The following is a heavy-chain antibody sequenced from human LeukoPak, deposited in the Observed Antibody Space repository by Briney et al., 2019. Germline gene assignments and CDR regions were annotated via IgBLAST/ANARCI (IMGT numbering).Heavy chain of an antibody. CDR2: ISWNSGSI. Sequence: SLSLSCAASGFTFDDYAMHWVRQAPGKGLEWVSGISWNSGSIGYADSVKGRFTISRDNAKNSLYLQMNSLRAEDTALYYCAKAGGLTVTTSGSAFDIWGQGTMVTVSS. CDR3: AKAGGLTVTTSGSAFDI. CDR1: GFTFDDYA. D-gene: IGHD4-17*01. J-gene: IGHJ3*02. V-gene: IGHV3-9*01.